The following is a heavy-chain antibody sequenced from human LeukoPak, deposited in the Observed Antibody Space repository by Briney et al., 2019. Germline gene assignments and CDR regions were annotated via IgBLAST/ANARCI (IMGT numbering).Heavy chain of an antibody. CDR1: GGSISSGGYY. V-gene: IGHV4-31*03. CDR3: AVGKSYYFDY. Sequence: SETLSLTCTVSGGSISSGGYYWSWIRQHPGKGLELIGYIYCSGSTYHNPSLKSRVTISVDTSKNQFSLKLSSVTAADTAVYYCAVGKSYYFDYWGQGTLVTVSS. D-gene: IGHD7-27*01. J-gene: IGHJ4*02. CDR2: IYCSGST.